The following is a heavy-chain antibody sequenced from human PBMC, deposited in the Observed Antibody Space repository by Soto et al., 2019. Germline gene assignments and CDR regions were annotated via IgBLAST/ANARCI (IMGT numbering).Heavy chain of an antibody. V-gene: IGHV1-46*01. D-gene: IGHD5-12*01. Sequence: ASVKVSCKASGYTFFKYFIHWVRQAPGQGLEWIGIINPSRGSATYGPIFQGRVSLTTDMPTSSVYMELSSLRSEDTAIYYCARPLIGNSIDLWGQGTSVTVSS. J-gene: IGHJ3*01. CDR2: INPSRGSA. CDR1: GYTFFKYF. CDR3: ARPLIGNSIDL.